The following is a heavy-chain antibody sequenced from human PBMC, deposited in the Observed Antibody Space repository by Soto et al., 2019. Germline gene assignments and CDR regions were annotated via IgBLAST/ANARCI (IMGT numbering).Heavy chain of an antibody. CDR3: ARDLWANGYGMDV. V-gene: IGHV3-33*01. Sequence: QAGGSLRLSCAASGFTFSSYGMHWVRQAPGKGLEWVAVIWYDGSNKYYADSVKGRFTISRDNSKNTLYLQMNSLRAEDTAVYYCARDLWANGYGMDVWGQGTTVTVS. D-gene: IGHD3-16*01. J-gene: IGHJ6*02. CDR2: IWYDGSNK. CDR1: GFTFSSYG.